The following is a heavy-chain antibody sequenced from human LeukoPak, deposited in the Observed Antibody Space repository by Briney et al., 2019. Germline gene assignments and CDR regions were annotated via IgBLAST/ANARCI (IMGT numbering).Heavy chain of an antibody. CDR2: TYYRSKWYN. V-gene: IGHV6-1*01. Sequence: SQTLSLTCAISGDSVSSNSAAWNWLRQSPSRGLEWLGRTYYRSKWYNDYAVSVKSRITINPDTYKNQFSLQLNAVTPEDTAVYYCARGSTSDYYYMDVWGKGTTVTVSS. CDR3: ARGSTSDYYYMDV. D-gene: IGHD2-2*01. J-gene: IGHJ6*03. CDR1: GDSVSSNSAA.